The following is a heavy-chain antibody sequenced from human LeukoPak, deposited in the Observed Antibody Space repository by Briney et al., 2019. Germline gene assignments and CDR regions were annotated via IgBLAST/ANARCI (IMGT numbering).Heavy chain of an antibody. J-gene: IGHJ6*03. D-gene: IGHD3-10*01. CDR1: GFTFSSYA. V-gene: IGHV3-23*01. Sequence: GGSLRLSCAASGFTFSSYAMSWVRQAPGKGLEWVSAIVGSGVTTYYADSVKGRFTISRDNSKNTLYLQMNSLRAEDTAVYYCAKGTMVRRWVKHYYYMDVWGKGTTVTISS. CDR2: IVGSGVTT. CDR3: AKGTMVRRWVKHYYYMDV.